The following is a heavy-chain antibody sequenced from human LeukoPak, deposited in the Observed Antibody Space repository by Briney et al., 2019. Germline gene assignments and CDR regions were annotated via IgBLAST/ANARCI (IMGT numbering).Heavy chain of an antibody. CDR2: INPSGSST. CDR1: GYTFTSYY. J-gene: IGHJ4*02. D-gene: IGHD1-26*01. Sequence: GASVKVSCKASGYTFTSYYMHWVRQAPGQGLEWMGIINPSGSSTLYAQKFQGRVTMTRDMSTTTDYMELSSLRSEDTAVYYCASGALWVWGQGTLVTVSS. V-gene: IGHV1-46*01. CDR3: ASGALWV.